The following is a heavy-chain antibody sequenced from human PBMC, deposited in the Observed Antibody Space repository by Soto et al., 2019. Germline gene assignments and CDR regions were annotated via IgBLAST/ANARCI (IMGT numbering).Heavy chain of an antibody. CDR1: GFTFSTSV. V-gene: IGHV3-30-3*01. J-gene: IGHJ4*02. D-gene: IGHD3-22*01. CDR3: AREEFEDGRGHLDH. CDR2: ISYGGNNK. Sequence: QVQLVESGGGVVQPGGSLRLSCVASGFTFSTSVMHWVRQAPGKGLEWMAIISYGGNNKYYADSVKGRFTISRDISESTLYLQMNSLRNEDTAVYYCAREEFEDGRGHLDHWGQGTLVSVPS.